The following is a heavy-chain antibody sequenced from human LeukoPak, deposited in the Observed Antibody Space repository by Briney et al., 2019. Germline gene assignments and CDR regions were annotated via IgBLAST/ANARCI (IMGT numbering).Heavy chain of an antibody. D-gene: IGHD3-10*01. CDR3: ARGHWGRKGSYFDY. J-gene: IGHJ4*02. Sequence: ASVKVSCKASGYTFTGYYMHWVRQATGQGLEWMGWMNPNSGNTGYAQKFQGRVTMTRNTSISTAYMELSSLRSEDTAVYYCARGHWGRKGSYFDYWGQGTLVTVSS. CDR1: GYTFTGYY. V-gene: IGHV1-8*02. CDR2: MNPNSGNT.